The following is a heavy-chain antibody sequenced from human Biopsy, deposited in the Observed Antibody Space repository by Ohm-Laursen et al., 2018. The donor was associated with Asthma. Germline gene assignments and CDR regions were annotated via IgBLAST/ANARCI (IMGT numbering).Heavy chain of an antibody. D-gene: IGHD3-16*01. J-gene: IGHJ4*02. CDR3: ARRGGVRRYFDY. Sequence: SQTLSLTWSVYGGSFSGYYWSWVRQPPGKGLEWIEYIYYIGSTYYNPSLKSRVAISLDTSKNQFSLKLSSVTAADTAVYFCARRGGVRRYFDYWGQGTLVTVSS. CDR2: IYYIGST. V-gene: IGHV4-30-4*01. CDR1: GGSFSGYY.